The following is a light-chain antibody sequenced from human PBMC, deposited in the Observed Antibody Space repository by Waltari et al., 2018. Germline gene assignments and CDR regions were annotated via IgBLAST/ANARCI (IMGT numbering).Light chain of an antibody. CDR2: GAS. Sequence: EIVLTQSPGTLSLSPGERATLSCRASQSVSSSYLTWYQQKPGQAPRLLIYGASSRATGIPDRVSGSGSGTDFTLTISRLEPEDFAVYYCQQFGDSPRVTFGQGTRLEIK. J-gene: IGKJ5*01. V-gene: IGKV3-20*01. CDR3: QQFGDSPRVT. CDR1: QSVSSSY.